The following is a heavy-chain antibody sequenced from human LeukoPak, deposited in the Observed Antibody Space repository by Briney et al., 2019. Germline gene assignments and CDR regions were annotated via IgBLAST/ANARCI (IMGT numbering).Heavy chain of an antibody. V-gene: IGHV3-23*01. CDR2: ISGSGDST. D-gene: IGHD3-16*01. CDR1: KFTFSNYA. CDR3: AKDIYTIDAFDI. J-gene: IGHJ3*02. Sequence: GGSLRLSCTASKFTFSNYAMSWVRQASGKGLEWVSAISGSGDSTYYADSVKGRFTISRDTSNNTLYLQMKSLRAEDTAVYYCAKDIYTIDAFDIGGQGTMVTVSS.